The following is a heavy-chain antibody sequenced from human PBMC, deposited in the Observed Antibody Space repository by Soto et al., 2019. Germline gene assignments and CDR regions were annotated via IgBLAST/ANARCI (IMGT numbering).Heavy chain of an antibody. CDR2: ISAYNGNT. D-gene: IGHD2-21*02. V-gene: IGHV1-18*01. CDR3: ARDPGFCGGDCYFDY. Sequence: VKVSCTASGYTFTSYGISWVRQAPGQGLEWMGWISAYNGNTNYAQKLQGRVTMTTDTSTSTAYMELSSLRSEDTAVYYCARDPGFCGGDCYFDYWGQGILVTVSS. CDR1: GYTFTSYG. J-gene: IGHJ4*02.